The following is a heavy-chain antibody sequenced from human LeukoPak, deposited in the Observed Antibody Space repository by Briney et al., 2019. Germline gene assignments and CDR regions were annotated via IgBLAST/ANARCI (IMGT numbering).Heavy chain of an antibody. D-gene: IGHD2-15*01. CDR1: GFTFSSYG. CDR3: ASPCSGGSCYSPAAFQH. V-gene: IGHV3-30*19. J-gene: IGHJ1*01. CDR2: ISYDGSNK. Sequence: PGGSLRLSCAASGFTFSSYGMHWVRQAPGKGLEWVAVISYDGSNKYYADSVRGRFTISRDNSKNTLYLQMNSLRAEDTAVYYCASPCSGGSCYSPAAFQHWGQGTLVTVSS.